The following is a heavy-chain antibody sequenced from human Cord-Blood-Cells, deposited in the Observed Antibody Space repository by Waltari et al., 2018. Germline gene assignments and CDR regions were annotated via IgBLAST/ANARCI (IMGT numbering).Heavy chain of an antibody. CDR1: GYSFPSYR. CDR2: IYPGDSDT. J-gene: IGHJ4*02. Sequence: EVQLVQHGAAVKTPGASLKISCTGSGYSFPSYRIGRVRQMPGKGLEWRGIIYPGDSDTSYSPSFQGQVTISADKSISTAYLQWSSLKASDTAMYYCASPGGYSYAPLGYWGQGTLVTVSS. CDR3: ASPGGYSYAPLGY. D-gene: IGHD5-18*01. V-gene: IGHV5-51*01.